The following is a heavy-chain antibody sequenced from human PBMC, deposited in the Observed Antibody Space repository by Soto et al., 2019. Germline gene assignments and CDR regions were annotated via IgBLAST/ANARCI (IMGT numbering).Heavy chain of an antibody. Sequence: GGSLRLSCAASGFTFSSYAMHWVRQAPGKGLEWVAVISYDGSNKYYADSVKGRFTISRDNSKNTLYLQMNSLRAEDTAVYYCAREPMTTHSYGMDVWGQGTTVTVSS. D-gene: IGHD4-4*01. J-gene: IGHJ6*02. CDR2: ISYDGSNK. V-gene: IGHV3-30-3*01. CDR1: GFTFSSYA. CDR3: AREPMTTHSYGMDV.